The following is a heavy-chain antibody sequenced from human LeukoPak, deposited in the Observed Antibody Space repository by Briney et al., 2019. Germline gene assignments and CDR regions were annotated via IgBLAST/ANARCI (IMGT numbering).Heavy chain of an antibody. CDR3: ARIRSRRWELLDYFDY. Sequence: SLKGRFTISRDNAKNSLYLQMNSLRAEDTAVYYRARIRSRRWELLDYFDYWGQGTLVTVSS. J-gene: IGHJ4*02. D-gene: IGHD1-26*01. V-gene: IGHV3-21*01.